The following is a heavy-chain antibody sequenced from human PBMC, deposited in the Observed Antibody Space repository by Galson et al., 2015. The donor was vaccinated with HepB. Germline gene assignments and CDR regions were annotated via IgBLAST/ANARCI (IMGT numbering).Heavy chain of an antibody. CDR1: GFTFTSSA. Sequence: SVKVSCKASGFTFTSSAMQWVRRARGQRLEWIGWIVVGSGNTNYAQKFQERVTITRDTSTSTAYMELSSLRSEDTAVYYCAAYYYDSSGYSNFDYWGQGTLVTVSS. J-gene: IGHJ4*02. CDR3: AAYYYDSSGYSNFDY. D-gene: IGHD3-22*01. V-gene: IGHV1-58*02. CDR2: IVVGSGNT.